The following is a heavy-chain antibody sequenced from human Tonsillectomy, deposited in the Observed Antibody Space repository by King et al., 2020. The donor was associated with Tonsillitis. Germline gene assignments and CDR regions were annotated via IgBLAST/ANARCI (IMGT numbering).Heavy chain of an antibody. D-gene: IGHD1-1*01. V-gene: IGHV3-53*01. CDR3: ARDATKYYGMDV. J-gene: IGHJ6*02. CDR2: IYSGGGGGT. Sequence: VQLVESGGGLIQPGGSLRLSCAASGFTVSSNYMSWVRQAPGKGLEWGSVIYSGGGGGTYYADSVKGRFTSSRDNSKNTLYLQMNSLRAEDTAVYYCARDATKYYGMDVWGQGTTVTVSS. CDR1: GFTVSSNY.